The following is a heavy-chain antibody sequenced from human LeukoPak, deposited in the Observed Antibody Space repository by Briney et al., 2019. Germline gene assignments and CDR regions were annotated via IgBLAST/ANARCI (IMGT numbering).Heavy chain of an antibody. J-gene: IGHJ4*02. CDR3: ARDRPKLDSSGYYLDY. D-gene: IGHD3-22*01. V-gene: IGHV3-74*01. CDR1: GFTFSNYW. CDR2: INKDGSIT. Sequence: PGGSLRLSCVASGFTFSNYWMHWVRQVPGKGPEWVSRINKDGSITNFADSVKGRFTISRDNSKNTLYLQMNSLRAEDTAVYYCARDRPKLDSSGYYLDYWGQGTLVTVSS.